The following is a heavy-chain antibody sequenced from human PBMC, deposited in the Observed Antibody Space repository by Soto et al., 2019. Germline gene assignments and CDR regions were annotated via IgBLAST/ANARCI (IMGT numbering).Heavy chain of an antibody. CDR2: IYHSGST. V-gene: IGHV4-38-2*01. D-gene: IGHD2-21*02. Sequence: PSETLSLTCAVSGYSIISGYYWVWIRHPPGKGLEWIGSIYHSGSTYYNPSLKSRVTISVDTSKNQFSLKLSSVTAADTAVYYCARGADCGGDCYQDYWGQGTLVTVSS. CDR3: ARGADCGGDCYQDY. J-gene: IGHJ4*02. CDR1: GYSIISGYY.